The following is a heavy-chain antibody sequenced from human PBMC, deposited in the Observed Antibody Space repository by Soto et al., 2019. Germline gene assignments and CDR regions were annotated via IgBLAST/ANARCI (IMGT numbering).Heavy chain of an antibody. Sequence: ELQLVESGGGLIQPGGSLRLSCAASGLTVTRNYMTWVRLAPGKGLECVSTIHTGGKTFYTDSVKGRFTVSRDASKNTVDLQMNTLSVEDTDLYYCATGGSKRVRGAIVEVFHLEFWGRGTVVTVSS. CDR1: GLTVTRNY. CDR2: IHTGGKT. V-gene: IGHV3-53*02. CDR3: ATGGSKRVRGAIVEVFHLEF. D-gene: IGHD3-10*01. J-gene: IGHJ4*02.